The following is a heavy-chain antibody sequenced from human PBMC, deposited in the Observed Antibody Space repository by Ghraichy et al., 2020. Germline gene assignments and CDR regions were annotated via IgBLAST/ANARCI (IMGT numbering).Heavy chain of an antibody. CDR1: GLTVSDNY. D-gene: IGHD3-16*02. CDR3: ARGYRGFDP. V-gene: IGHV3-53*01. Sequence: GGSLRLSCAASGLTVSDNYMNWVRQAPGKGLECVSDLYSGGSTYYADSVKGRFTISRDNAKNSLFLQMSILGDEDTAIYYCARGYRGFDPWGPGTLVTVSS. J-gene: IGHJ5*02. CDR2: LYSGGST.